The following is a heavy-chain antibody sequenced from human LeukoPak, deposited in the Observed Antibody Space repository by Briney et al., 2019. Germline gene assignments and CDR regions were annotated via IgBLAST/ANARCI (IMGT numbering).Heavy chain of an antibody. V-gene: IGHV1-8*02. CDR3: ARGLGRPWELLKN. CDR1: GYTFTGYY. CDR2: MNPNSGNT. J-gene: IGHJ4*02. Sequence: ASVKVSCKASGYTFTGYYMHWVRQAPGQGLEWMGWMNPNSGNTGYAQKFQGRVTMTRNTSISTAYMELSSLRSEDTAVYYCARGLGRPWELLKNWGQGTLVTVSS. D-gene: IGHD1-26*01.